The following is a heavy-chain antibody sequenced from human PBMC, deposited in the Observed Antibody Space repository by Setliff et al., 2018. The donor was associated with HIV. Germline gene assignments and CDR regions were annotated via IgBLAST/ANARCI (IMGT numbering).Heavy chain of an antibody. CDR2: MNPNSGNT. CDR1: GGSFNILG. J-gene: IGHJ4*02. D-gene: IGHD1-1*01. V-gene: IGHV1-8*02. CDR3: ARPSVRMARNWYDFGY. Sequence: EASVKVSCKASGGSFNILGFTWVRQAPGQGLEWMRWMNPNSGNTGYSQKFQGRVTMTRNTSTSTAYMELSSLTSEDMAVYYCARPSVRMARNWYDFGYWGQGTLVTVSS.